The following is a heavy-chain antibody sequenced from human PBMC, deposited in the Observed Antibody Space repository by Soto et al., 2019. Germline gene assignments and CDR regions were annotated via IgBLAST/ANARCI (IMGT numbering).Heavy chain of an antibody. Sequence: EVQLLESGGGLVQPGGSLRLSCAASGFTFSSYAMSWVRQAPGKGLEWVSAISGSGGSTYYADSVKGRFTISRDNSKNTLDLQMNSLRAEDTAVYYCAKEGVGEVPQVYYYYYGMDVWGQGTTVTVSS. J-gene: IGHJ6*02. V-gene: IGHV3-23*01. CDR3: AKEGVGEVPQVYYYYYGMDV. CDR1: GFTFSSYA. CDR2: ISGSGGST. D-gene: IGHD3-10*01.